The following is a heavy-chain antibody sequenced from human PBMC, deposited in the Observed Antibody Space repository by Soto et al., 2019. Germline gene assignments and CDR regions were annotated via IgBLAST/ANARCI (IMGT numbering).Heavy chain of an antibody. CDR1: GDSISSGGYS. V-gene: IGHV4-30-2*01. CDR2: IYHSGST. J-gene: IGHJ5*02. CDR3: AREAPENWSDP. Sequence: QLQLQESGSGLVKPSQTLSLTCAVSGDSISSGGYSWSWIRQPPGRGLEWIGYIYHSGSTYCTPSLKSRVTISVDRSKNQFSLKLTSVTAADTAVYYCAREAPENWSDPWGQGTLVTVSP.